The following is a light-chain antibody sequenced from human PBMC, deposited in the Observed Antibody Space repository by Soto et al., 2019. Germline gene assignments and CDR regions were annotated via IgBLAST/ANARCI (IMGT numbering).Light chain of an antibody. CDR3: QKYNSAPLT. J-gene: IGKJ4*01. Sequence: GDRVTITCRASQGIAPYLAWFQQKPGKVPKLLIYATSTLQSGVPSRFSGSGSGTDFTLTINSLQPEDVGTYYCQKYNSAPLTFGGGTKVEIE. V-gene: IGKV1-27*01. CDR2: ATS. CDR1: QGIAPY.